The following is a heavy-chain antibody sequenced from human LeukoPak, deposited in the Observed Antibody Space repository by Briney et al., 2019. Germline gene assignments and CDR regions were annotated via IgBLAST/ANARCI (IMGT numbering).Heavy chain of an antibody. CDR1: GYTLTELS. D-gene: IGHD3-22*01. CDR3: ATASGYYTEAFDY. Sequence: VTSVKVSCKVSGYTLTELSMHWVRQAPGKGLEWMGGFDPEDGETIYAQKFQGRVTMTEDTSTDTAYMELSSLRSEDTAVYYCATASGYYTEAFDYWGQGTLVTVSS. J-gene: IGHJ4*02. CDR2: FDPEDGET. V-gene: IGHV1-24*01.